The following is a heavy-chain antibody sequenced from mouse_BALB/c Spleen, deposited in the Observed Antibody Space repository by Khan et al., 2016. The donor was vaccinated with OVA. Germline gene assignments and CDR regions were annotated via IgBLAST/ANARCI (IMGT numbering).Heavy chain of an antibody. Sequence: QVHVKQSGAELVRPGASVKLSCKASGYTFTSYWMNWVKQRPGQGLEWIGMIDPSDSETHYNQMFRDKATLTVDQSSSTAYMQLSSLTSEDSAVYYCARREKYGYDPSWFAYWGQGTLVTVSA. V-gene: IGHV1-61*01. CDR1: GYTFTSYW. D-gene: IGHD2-2*01. CDR2: IDPSDSET. J-gene: IGHJ3*01. CDR3: ARREKYGYDPSWFAY.